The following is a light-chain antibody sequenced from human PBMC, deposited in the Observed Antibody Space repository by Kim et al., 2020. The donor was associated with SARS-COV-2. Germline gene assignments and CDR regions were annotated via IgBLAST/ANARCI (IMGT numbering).Light chain of an antibody. J-gene: IGLJ1*01. Sequence: GQSITISCTGTSSDVGRYAYVSWYQHHPGKAPKLVIFHVTRRPPGVSDRFSGSKSDNTASLTISGLQAEDEAVYYCSSFTTSSSYVFGTGTKVTVL. V-gene: IGLV2-14*03. CDR3: SSFTTSSSYV. CDR2: HVT. CDR1: SSDVGRYAY.